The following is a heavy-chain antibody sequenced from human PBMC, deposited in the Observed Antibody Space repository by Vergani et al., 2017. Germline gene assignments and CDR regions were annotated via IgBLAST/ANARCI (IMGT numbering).Heavy chain of an antibody. V-gene: IGHV1-69*01. CDR2: IIPIFGTA. CDR1: GGTFSSYA. J-gene: IGHJ6*02. D-gene: IGHD1-20*01. Sequence: QVQLVQSGAEVKKPGSSVKVSCKASGGTFSSYAISWVRQAPGQGLEWMGGIIPIFGTANYAQKFQGRVTITADESTSTAYMELRSLRSEDTAVYYCASRPYNWNDQSYYYYYGMDVWGQGTTVTVSS. CDR3: ASRPYNWNDQSYYYYYGMDV.